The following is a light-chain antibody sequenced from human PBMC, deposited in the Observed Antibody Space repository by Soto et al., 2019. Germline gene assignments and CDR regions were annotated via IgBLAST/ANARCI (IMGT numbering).Light chain of an antibody. CDR2: DAS. Sequence: EIVFTQSPATLSLSPGERATLSWRASQSVSSYLACYQQKPGQAPRLLIYDASNWANGIPARFSGSGSGTDFTLTISRLEPEDFAVYYCQQYGSSPPLTFGEGTKVDIK. CDR1: QSVSSY. CDR3: QQYGSSPPLT. J-gene: IGKJ4*02. V-gene: IGKV3-20*01.